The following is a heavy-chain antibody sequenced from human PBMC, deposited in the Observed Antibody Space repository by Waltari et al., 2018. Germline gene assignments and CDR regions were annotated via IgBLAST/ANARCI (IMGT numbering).Heavy chain of an antibody. CDR2: IYYSGST. V-gene: IGHV4-39*01. J-gene: IGHJ3*02. Sequence: QLQLQESGPGLVKPSETPPLTRTVSGGSISSSNYYWGWFRQPPGKGLEWIGSIYYSGSTYYNPSLKSRVTISVDTSKNQFSLKLSSVTAADTAVYYCARKVIEAFDIWGQGTMVTVSS. CDR1: GGSISSSNYY. CDR3: ARKVIEAFDI.